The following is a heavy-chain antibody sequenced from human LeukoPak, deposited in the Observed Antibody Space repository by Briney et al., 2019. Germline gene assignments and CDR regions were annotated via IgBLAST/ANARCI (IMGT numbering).Heavy chain of an antibody. CDR1: GFTFRSYT. V-gene: IGHV3-23*01. CDR2: ISGSGGNT. Sequence: GGSLRLSCAASGFTFRSYTMSWVRQAPGKGLEWVSVISGSGGNTYYADPVKGRFTISRDNSKNTLYMQMNSLRAEDTAVYYCARGAGNYWGQGTLVTVSS. D-gene: IGHD2/OR15-2a*01. J-gene: IGHJ4*02. CDR3: ARGAGNY.